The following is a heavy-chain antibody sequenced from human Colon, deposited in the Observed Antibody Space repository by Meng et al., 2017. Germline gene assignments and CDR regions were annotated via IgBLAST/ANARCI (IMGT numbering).Heavy chain of an antibody. Sequence: QVQLVGSGGGVVQPGGSLRLSCAVSGFTLSTYYMQWVRQVPGKGLQWVALMSNDGGRAYYADSVKGRFTISRDTSKNTLYLQMNSLRGDDTAVYYCASIADYWGQGTLVTVSS. D-gene: IGHD3-16*02. CDR3: ASIADY. CDR2: MSNDGGRA. J-gene: IGHJ4*02. CDR1: GFTLSTYY. V-gene: IGHV3-30*04.